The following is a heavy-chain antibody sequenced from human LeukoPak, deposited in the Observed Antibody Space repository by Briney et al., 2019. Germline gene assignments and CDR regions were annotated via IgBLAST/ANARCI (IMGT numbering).Heavy chain of an antibody. CDR1: GFTFSSYA. J-gene: IGHJ6*03. CDR2: ISGSGGST. D-gene: IGHD2-15*01. V-gene: IGHV3-23*01. Sequence: GGSLRLSCAASGFTFSSYAMSWVRQAPGKGLEWVSAISGSGGSTYYADSVKGRFTISRDNSKNTMYLQMNSLIAEDTAVYYCAKDAGVIIVLVDYYYMDVWGKGTTVTVSS. CDR3: AKDAGVIIVLVDYYYMDV.